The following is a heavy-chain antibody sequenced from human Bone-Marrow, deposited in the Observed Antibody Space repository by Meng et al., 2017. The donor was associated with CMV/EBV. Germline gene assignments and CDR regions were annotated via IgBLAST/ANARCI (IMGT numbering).Heavy chain of an antibody. CDR2: ISSSSSYI. D-gene: IGHD3-3*01. Sequence: GESLKISCAASGFSFSPYTTIWVRQAPGKGLEWVSSISSSSSYIYYTDSVKGRFTISRDNAKNSLYLQMNSLRAEDTAVYYCARVYDFWTYFDYWDQGILITVSS. V-gene: IGHV3-21*01. CDR1: GFSFSPYT. J-gene: IGHJ4*02. CDR3: ARVYDFWTYFDY.